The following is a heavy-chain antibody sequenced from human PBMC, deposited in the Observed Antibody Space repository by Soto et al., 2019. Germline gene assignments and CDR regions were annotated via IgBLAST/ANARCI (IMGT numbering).Heavy chain of an antibody. J-gene: IGHJ4*02. CDR2: ISSSSSYT. D-gene: IGHD5-18*01. CDR1: GFTFSDYY. Sequence: LRLSCAASGFTFSDYYMSWIRQAPGKGLEWVSYISSSSSYTNYADSVKGRFTISRDNAKNSLYLQMNSLRAEDTAVYYCARDRRYSYGYLPYDYWGQGTLVTVSS. V-gene: IGHV3-11*06. CDR3: ARDRRYSYGYLPYDY.